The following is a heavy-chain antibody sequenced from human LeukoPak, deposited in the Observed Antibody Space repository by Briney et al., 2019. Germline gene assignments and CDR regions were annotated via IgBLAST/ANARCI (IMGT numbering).Heavy chain of an antibody. CDR1: GYTFTGYY. D-gene: IGHD3-22*01. CDR2: INPNSGGT. Sequence: GASVKVSCKASGYTFTGYYMHWVRQAPGQGLEWMGRINPNSGGTNYAQKFQGRVTMTRDTSISTAYMELSRLRSDDTAVYYCARGGTYYYDSSGYYAAFDIWGQGTMVTVSS. CDR3: ARGGTYYYDSSGYYAAFDI. V-gene: IGHV1-2*06. J-gene: IGHJ3*02.